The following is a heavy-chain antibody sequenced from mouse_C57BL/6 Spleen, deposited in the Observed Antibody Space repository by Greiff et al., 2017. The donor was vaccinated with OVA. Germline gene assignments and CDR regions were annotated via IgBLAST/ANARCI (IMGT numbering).Heavy chain of an antibody. CDR3: ARQSLLGRGYFDV. CDR2: INPSHGGT. Sequence: VQLQESGTELVKPGASVKLSCKASGYTFTSYWMHWVTQRPGQGLEWIGNINPSHGGTNYNEKFKSKATLTVDKSSSTAYMQLSSLTSEDSAVYYCARQSLLGRGYFDVWGTGTTVTVSS. D-gene: IGHD4-1*01. V-gene: IGHV1-53*01. J-gene: IGHJ1*03. CDR1: GYTFTSYW.